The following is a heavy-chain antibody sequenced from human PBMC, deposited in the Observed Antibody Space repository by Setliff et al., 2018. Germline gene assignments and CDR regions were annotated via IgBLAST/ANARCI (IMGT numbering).Heavy chain of an antibody. CDR2: ITTYNGDT. J-gene: IGHJ4*02. CDR1: GYTFTNYG. CDR3: ARGGQLAPFDY. Sequence: ASVKVSCKASGYTFTNYGISWVRQAPGQGLAWMGWITTYNGDTNYAQKLQGRVAMTTDTSTSTAYMELRSLRSDDTAVYYCARGGQLAPFDYWGQGTLVTVSS. V-gene: IGHV1-18*01.